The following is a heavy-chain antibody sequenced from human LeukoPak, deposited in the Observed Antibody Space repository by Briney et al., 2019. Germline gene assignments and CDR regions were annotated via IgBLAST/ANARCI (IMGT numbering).Heavy chain of an antibody. CDR1: GYTFTYYY. Sequence: GASVKVSCKASGYTFTYYYMHWVRQAPGQGLEWMGGIIPIFGAANYAQEFQGRVTITADESTTTVFMELSSLRSEDTAVYYCARRDCGGDCYSSYYYYYGMHVWGQGTTVIVSS. CDR3: ARRDCGGDCYSSYYYYYGMHV. J-gene: IGHJ6*02. D-gene: IGHD2-21*02. V-gene: IGHV1-69*13. CDR2: IIPIFGAA.